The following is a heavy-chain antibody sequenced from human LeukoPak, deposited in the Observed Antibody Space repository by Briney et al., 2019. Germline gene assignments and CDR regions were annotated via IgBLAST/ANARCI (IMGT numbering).Heavy chain of an antibody. CDR1: GGSISSSNW. J-gene: IGHJ4*02. D-gene: IGHD4-17*01. CDR3: ASANDYGDYVDY. V-gene: IGHV4-4*02. CDR2: IYHSGST. Sequence: PSETLSLTCAVSGGSISSSNWWSWVRQPPGKGLERIGEIYHSGSTNYNPSLKSRVTISVDKSKNQFSLKLSSVTAADTAVYYCASANDYGDYVDYWGQGTLVTVSS.